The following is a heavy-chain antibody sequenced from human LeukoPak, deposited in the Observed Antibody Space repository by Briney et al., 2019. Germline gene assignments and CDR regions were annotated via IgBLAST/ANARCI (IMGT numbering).Heavy chain of an antibody. CDR3: ARDPGRSITIFGVVREGWFDP. D-gene: IGHD3-3*01. CDR1: GGSISSSYY. J-gene: IGHJ5*02. V-gene: IGHV4-39*07. Sequence: SETLSLTCTVSGGSISSSYYWGWIRQPPGKGLEWIGSIYYSGSTYYNPSLKSRVTISVDTSKNQFSLKLSSVTAADTAVYYCARDPGRSITIFGVVREGWFDPWGQGTLVTVSS. CDR2: IYYSGST.